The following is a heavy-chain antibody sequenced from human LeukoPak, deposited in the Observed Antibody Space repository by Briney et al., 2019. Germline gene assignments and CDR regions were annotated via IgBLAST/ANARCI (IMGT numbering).Heavy chain of an antibody. D-gene: IGHD4-17*01. CDR2: ISGSSRYI. V-gene: IGHV3-21*01. Sequence: GGSLRLSCVGSGFTFSPYSINWVRQAPGKGLEWVSTISGSSRYIYYADSVKGRSTISRHNSKNSVYLQMTSLRAVDTAVYYCARRLNYGDYGSDYWGQGTLVTVSS. CDR3: ARRLNYGDYGSDY. J-gene: IGHJ4*02. CDR1: GFTFSPYS.